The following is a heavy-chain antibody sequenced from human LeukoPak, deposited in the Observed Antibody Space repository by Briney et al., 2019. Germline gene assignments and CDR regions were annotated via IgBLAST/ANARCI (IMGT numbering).Heavy chain of an antibody. CDR3: ARGYGGQYVDY. J-gene: IGHJ4*02. V-gene: IGHV4-61*01. CDR1: GDSVSSGFYY. Sequence: LETLSLTCVVSGDSVSSGFYYWSWIRQPPGKTLEWIGYVYYTGSTNYNPSLKSRVAMSLDTSKNQFSLNVRSVTAADTAIYYCARGYGGQYVDYWGQGILVPVSS. CDR2: VYYTGST. D-gene: IGHD2-15*01.